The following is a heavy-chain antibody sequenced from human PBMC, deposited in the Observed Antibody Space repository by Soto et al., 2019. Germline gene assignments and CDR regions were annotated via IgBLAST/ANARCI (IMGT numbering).Heavy chain of an antibody. D-gene: IGHD3-16*01. CDR3: ARGPYYDLIWNYYYRDV. CDR2: IYYSGST. CDR1: GGSISGHY. Sequence: QVQLQESGPGLVKPSETLSLSCNVSGGSISGHYWSWVRQTPVKGLECIGCIYYSGSTNYNPSLKSRVTISVDTSKNHFSLRLISVTAADTAVYYCARGPYYDLIWNYYYRDVWGKGTTVTVSS. J-gene: IGHJ6*03. V-gene: IGHV4-59*08.